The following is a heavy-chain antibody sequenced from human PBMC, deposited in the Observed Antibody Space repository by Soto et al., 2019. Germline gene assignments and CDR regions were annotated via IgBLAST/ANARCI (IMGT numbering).Heavy chain of an antibody. CDR3: TTSRSSNWFDY. CDR2: IFSTDSYA. V-gene: IGHV5-51*01. CDR1: GYSFSTYS. J-gene: IGHJ4*02. D-gene: IGHD6-13*01. Sequence: PGESLKISCKGSGYSFSTYSIGWVRQMPGKGLEWVGNIFSTDSYARYSPSFQGQVTISVDRSISTAYLQWSSLKASDTAMYYCTTSRSSNWFDYWGQGTQVTVSS.